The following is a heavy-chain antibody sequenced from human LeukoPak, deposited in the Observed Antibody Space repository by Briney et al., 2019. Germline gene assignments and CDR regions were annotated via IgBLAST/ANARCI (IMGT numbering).Heavy chain of an antibody. D-gene: IGHD1-26*01. V-gene: IGHV4-34*01. CDR2: INHSGST. Sequence: SETPSLTCAVYGGSFSGYYWSWIRQPPGKGLEWIGEINHSGSTNYSPSLKSRVTISVDTSKNQFSLKLSSVTAADTAVYYCARGFGSYYPHWGQGTLVTVSS. CDR3: ARGFGSYYPH. J-gene: IGHJ4*02. CDR1: GGSFSGYY.